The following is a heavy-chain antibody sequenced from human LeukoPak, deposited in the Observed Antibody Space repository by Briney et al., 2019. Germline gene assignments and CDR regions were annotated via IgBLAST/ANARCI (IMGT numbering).Heavy chain of an antibody. V-gene: IGHV4-34*01. J-gene: IGHJ6*03. CDR3: ARARAGYSSSWYASPYYYYYMDV. D-gene: IGHD6-13*01. CDR2: INHSGST. CDR1: GGSFSGYY. Sequence: SETLSLTCAVYGGSFSGYYWCWIRQPPGKGLEWIGEINHSGSTNYNPSLKSRVTISVDTSKNQFSLKLSSVTAADTAVYYCARARAGYSSSWYASPYYYYYMDVWGKGTTVTVSS.